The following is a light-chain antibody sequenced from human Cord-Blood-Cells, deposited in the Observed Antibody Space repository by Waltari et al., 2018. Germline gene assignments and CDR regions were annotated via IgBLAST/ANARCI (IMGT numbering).Light chain of an antibody. V-gene: IGLV2-14*01. CDR3: SSYTSSSTLVV. CDR2: EVS. J-gene: IGLJ2*01. Sequence: QSALTQPASVSGSPGQSITIPCTGTSSDVGGYNYVSWYQQHPGKAPKLIIYEVSNRPSGVSNRFSCSKSGNTASLTISGLQAEDEADYYCSSYTSSSTLVVFGGGTKLSVL. CDR1: SSDVGGYNY.